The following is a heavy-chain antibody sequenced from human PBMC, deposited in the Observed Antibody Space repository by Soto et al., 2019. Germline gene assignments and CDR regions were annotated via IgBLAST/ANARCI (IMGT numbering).Heavy chain of an antibody. CDR3: ARVRGNYGYYYYYGMDV. J-gene: IGHJ6*02. Sequence: SVKVSFKASRGTVISYGISWARQAPGQGLEWMGGIIPIFGTANYAQKFQGRVTITADESTSTAYMELSSLRSEDTAVYYCARVRGNYGYYYYYGMDVWGQGTTVTVSS. CDR1: RGTVISYG. V-gene: IGHV1-69*13. D-gene: IGHD4-4*01. CDR2: IIPIFGTA.